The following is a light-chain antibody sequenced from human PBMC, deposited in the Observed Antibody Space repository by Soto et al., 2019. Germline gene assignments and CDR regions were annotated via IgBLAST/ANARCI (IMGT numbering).Light chain of an antibody. CDR3: QQYDSYSWT. CDR2: DAS. J-gene: IGKJ1*01. V-gene: IGKV1-5*01. CDR1: QSISTW. Sequence: DIHMTQSPSTLSASAGDTVTITCRASQSISTWVAWYQQKPGKAPKLLIFDASSLKSGVPSRFSGSGSGTEFTLTISGLQPDDFATYYCQQYDSYSWTFGQGTKVEIK.